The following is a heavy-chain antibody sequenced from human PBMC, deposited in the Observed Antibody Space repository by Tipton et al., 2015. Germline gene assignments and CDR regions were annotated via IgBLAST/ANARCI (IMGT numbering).Heavy chain of an antibody. J-gene: IGHJ4*02. CDR1: DYTFTDYG. Sequence: QVQLVQSGAEVKKPGTSVKVSCKASDYTFTDYGISWVRQAPGQGLEWMGWISAYNGNTNYAQKLQGRVTMTTDTSTSTAYMELRSLRSDDTAVYYCARSENYYGSGSPLDYWGQGTLVTVSS. CDR2: ISAYNGNT. V-gene: IGHV1-18*01. CDR3: ARSENYYGSGSPLDY. D-gene: IGHD3-10*01.